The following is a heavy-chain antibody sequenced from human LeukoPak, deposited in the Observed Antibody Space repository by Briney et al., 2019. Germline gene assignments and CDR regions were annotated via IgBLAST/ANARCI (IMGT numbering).Heavy chain of an antibody. J-gene: IGHJ6*03. CDR1: GYNFIGYF. D-gene: IGHD2-2*01. V-gene: IGHV1-2*02. Sequence: ASVTVSCKASGYNFIGYFMHWVRQAPGQGLEWMGWINPNSGDTNYEQKFQGRVTMTRDTSISTAYMELSRLRSDDTAIYYCAKLGLPAVFPSDYYYMDVWGKGTTVTISS. CDR3: AKLGLPAVFPSDYYYMDV. CDR2: INPNSGDT.